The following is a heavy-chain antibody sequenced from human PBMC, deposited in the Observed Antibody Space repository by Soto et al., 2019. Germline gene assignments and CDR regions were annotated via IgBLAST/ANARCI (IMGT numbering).Heavy chain of an antibody. V-gene: IGHV3-23*01. Sequence: EVQLLESGGALVQPGGSLRLSCTASGFTFHYCALSWVRLSAVRGLEWVSTISGNGGSTYYADSVKGRFSISRDNSKNIVYLQMNSLRAEDTAIYYCARDPRRYFDSVGYLDSWGQGTQVTVSS. CDR1: GFTFHYCA. CDR3: ARDPRRYFDSVGYLDS. D-gene: IGHD3-9*01. CDR2: ISGNGGST. J-gene: IGHJ4*02.